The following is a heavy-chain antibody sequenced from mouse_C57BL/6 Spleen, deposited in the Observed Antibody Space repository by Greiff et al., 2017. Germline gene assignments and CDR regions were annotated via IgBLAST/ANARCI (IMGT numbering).Heavy chain of an antibody. CDR3: ASDYGTRYFDV. CDR1: GYTFTSYG. CDR2: IYPRSGNT. J-gene: IGHJ1*03. D-gene: IGHD1-1*01. V-gene: IGHV1-81*01. Sequence: QVHVKQSGAELARPGASVKLSCKASGYTFTSYGIRWVKQRTGQGLEWIGEIYPRSGNTYYNEKFKGKATLTADKSSSTAYMELRSLTSEDSAVYFCASDYGTRYFDVWGTGTTVTVSS.